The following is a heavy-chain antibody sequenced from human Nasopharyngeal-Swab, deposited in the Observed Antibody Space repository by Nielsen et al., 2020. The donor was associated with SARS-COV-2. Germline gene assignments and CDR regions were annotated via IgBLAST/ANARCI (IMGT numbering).Heavy chain of an antibody. CDR2: IYYNGNT. V-gene: IGHV4-39*01. D-gene: IGHD6-13*01. CDR3: VRSSSWYYFDY. J-gene: IGHJ4*01. Sequence: SETLSLTCTVSGDSIAYSTFYWGWIRQPPGKGLEWIGNIYYNGNTYQNPSLQSRLTISVDKSKNQFSLQLSSVTAADTAVYYCVRSSSWYYFDYWAHGTQVTVSS. CDR1: GDSIAYSTFY.